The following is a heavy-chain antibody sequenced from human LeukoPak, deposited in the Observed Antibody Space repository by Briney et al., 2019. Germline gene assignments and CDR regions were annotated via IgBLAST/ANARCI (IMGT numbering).Heavy chain of an antibody. CDR3: ARDYRSSTSCHDVFDI. D-gene: IGHD2-2*01. CDR2: IKQDGSDK. J-gene: IGHJ3*02. V-gene: IGHV3-7*01. Sequence: PGGSLRLSCAASGFTFSSYWMSWVRQTPGKGLEWVANIKQDGSDKYYVDSVKGRFTISRDNAKNSLYLQMSSLRAEDTAVYYCARDYRSSTSCHDVFDIWGQGTMVTVSS. CDR1: GFTFSSYW.